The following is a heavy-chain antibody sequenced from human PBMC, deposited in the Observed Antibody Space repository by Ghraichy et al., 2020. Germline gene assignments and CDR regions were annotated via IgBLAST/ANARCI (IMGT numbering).Heavy chain of an antibody. Sequence: LSLTCTVSGGSISSGGYYWSWIRQHPGKGLEWIGYIYYSGSTYYNPSLKSRVTISVDTSKNQFSLKLSSVTAADTAVYYCERYYGDYDGWFDPWGQGTLVTVSS. CDR1: GGSISSGGYY. D-gene: IGHD4-17*01. V-gene: IGHV4-31*03. CDR3: ERYYGDYDGWFDP. CDR2: IYYSGST. J-gene: IGHJ5*02.